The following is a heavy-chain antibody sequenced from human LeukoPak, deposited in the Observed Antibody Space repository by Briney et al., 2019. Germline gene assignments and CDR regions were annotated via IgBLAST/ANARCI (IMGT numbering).Heavy chain of an antibody. CDR2: IYHSGST. CDR1: GYSISSGYY. V-gene: IGHV4-38-2*02. CDR3: AREGPWLVDY. J-gene: IGHJ4*02. Sequence: SETLSLTCTVSGYSISSGYYWGWTRQPPGKGLEWIGSIYHSGSTYYNPSLKSRVTISVDTSKNQFSLKLSSVTAADTAVYYCAREGPWLVDYWGQGTLVTVSS. D-gene: IGHD6-19*01.